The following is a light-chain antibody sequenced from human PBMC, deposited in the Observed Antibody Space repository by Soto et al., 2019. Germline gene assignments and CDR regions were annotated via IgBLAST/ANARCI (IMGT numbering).Light chain of an antibody. J-gene: IGLJ1*01. CDR1: SSDVGAYNS. CDR3: FASATESTYV. CDR2: KGT. Sequence: QSALAQPASVSGSPGQSITISCTGTSSDVGAYNSVSWYQQHPHRAPQVIIYKGTQRPSGVSNRFSGSTSGNAASLTISALQADDEADYFYFASATESTYVFGTWTKVTVL. V-gene: IGLV2-23*01.